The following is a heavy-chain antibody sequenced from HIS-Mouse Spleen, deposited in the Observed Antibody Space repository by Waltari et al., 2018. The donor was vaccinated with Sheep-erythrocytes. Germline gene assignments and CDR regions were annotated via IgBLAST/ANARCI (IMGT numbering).Heavy chain of an antibody. CDR3: ARDSTSDAFDI. V-gene: IGHV3-21*01. CDR1: GFTFSSYS. J-gene: IGHJ3*02. CDR2: VISSSGYI. D-gene: IGHD6-6*01. Sequence: EVQLVESGGGLVKPGGSLRLSCAASGFTFSSYSMNWVRQGPGKGVEWVSSVISSSGYIYDAGSVKGRFTISRDNAKNSLYLQMNSLRAEDTAVYYCARDSTSDAFDIWGQGTMVTVSS.